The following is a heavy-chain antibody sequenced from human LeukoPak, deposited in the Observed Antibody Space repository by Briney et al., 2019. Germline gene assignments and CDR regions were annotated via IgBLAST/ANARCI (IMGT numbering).Heavy chain of an antibody. V-gene: IGHV3-7*01. CDR3: ARDRVRGVKDY. CDR2: IKTDGSEK. D-gene: IGHD3-10*01. Sequence: GGSLRLSCAASGFTLRNYWLTWVRQAPGKGLEWVANIKTDGSEKYYADSVKGRFTISRDNSKNTLYLQMNSLRAEDTAVYYCARDRVRGVKDYWGQGTLVTVSS. CDR1: GFTLRNYW. J-gene: IGHJ4*02.